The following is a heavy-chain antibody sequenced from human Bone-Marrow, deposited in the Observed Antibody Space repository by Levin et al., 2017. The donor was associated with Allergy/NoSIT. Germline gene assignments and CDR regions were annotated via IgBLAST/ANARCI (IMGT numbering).Heavy chain of an antibody. Sequence: ASVKVSCKASGYIFTAYYMHWVRQAPGQGLEWMGWIAPNSGGTNSAQRFEGRITMTRDTSINTFYLELTSLTPDDTAVYYCTRDYDSEKDGEWWFDPWGQGTLVTVSS. CDR3: TRDYDSEKDGEWWFDP. D-gene: IGHD3-10*01. CDR2: IAPNSGGT. CDR1: GYIFTAYY. V-gene: IGHV1-2*02. J-gene: IGHJ5*02.